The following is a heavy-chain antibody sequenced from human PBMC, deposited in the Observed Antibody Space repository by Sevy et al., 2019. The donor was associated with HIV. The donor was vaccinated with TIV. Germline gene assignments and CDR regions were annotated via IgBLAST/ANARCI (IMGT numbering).Heavy chain of an antibody. CDR2: IRYDGSNK. J-gene: IGHJ6*02. V-gene: IGHV3-30*02. CDR3: ANLVDYYGSGSYYIAYYYYGMDV. D-gene: IGHD3-10*01. Sequence: GGSLRLSCAASGFTFSSYGMHWVRQAPGKGLEWVAFIRYDGSNKYYADSVKGRFTNSRDNSKNTLYLQMNGRRAEDTAVYYCANLVDYYGSGSYYIAYYYYGMDVWGQGTTVTVSS. CDR1: GFTFSSYG.